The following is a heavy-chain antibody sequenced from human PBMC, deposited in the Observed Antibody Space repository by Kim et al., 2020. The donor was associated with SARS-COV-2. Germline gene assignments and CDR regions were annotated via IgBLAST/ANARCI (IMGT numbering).Heavy chain of an antibody. CDR1: GFTFSSYG. J-gene: IGHJ6*02. Sequence: GGSLRLSCAASGFTFSSYGMSWVRQAPGKGLEWVANIKQDGSEKYYVDSVKGRFTISRDNAKNSLYLQMNSLRAEDTAVYYCARGFTIFAVVKAANLGMDVWGRGPRVPVSS. CDR3: ARGFTIFAVVKAANLGMDV. CDR2: IKQDGSEK. D-gene: IGHD3-3*01. V-gene: IGHV3-7*01.